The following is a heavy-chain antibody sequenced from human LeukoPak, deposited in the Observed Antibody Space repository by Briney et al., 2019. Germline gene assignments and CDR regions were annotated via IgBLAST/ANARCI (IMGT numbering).Heavy chain of an antibody. D-gene: IGHD2-2*01. V-gene: IGHV1-69*01. CDR1: GGTFSSYA. CDR2: IIPIFGTA. CDR3: ARETVVVQAAPCGYFDY. Sequence: SVKVSCKASGGTFSSYAISWVRQAPGQGLEWMGGIIPIFGTANYAQKFQGRVTITADESTSTAYMELSSLRSEDTAVYYCARETVVVQAAPCGYFDYWSQGTLVTVSS. J-gene: IGHJ4*02.